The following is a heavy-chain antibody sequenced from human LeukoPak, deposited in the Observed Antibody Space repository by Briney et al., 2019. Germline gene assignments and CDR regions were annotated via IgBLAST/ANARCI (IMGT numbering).Heavy chain of an antibody. V-gene: IGHV4-59*11. CDR3: AREANYYGSGSYFEGTFDY. Sequence: SETLSLTCNVSGVSISTHYWSWIRQSPGKGLEWIGFIYHSGTTDYNPSLKSRVTISIDTSKNEFSLKLTSVTAADTAVYFCAREANYYGSGSYFEGTFDYWGQGSLVTVSS. CDR1: GVSISTHY. D-gene: IGHD3-10*01. CDR2: IYHSGTT. J-gene: IGHJ4*02.